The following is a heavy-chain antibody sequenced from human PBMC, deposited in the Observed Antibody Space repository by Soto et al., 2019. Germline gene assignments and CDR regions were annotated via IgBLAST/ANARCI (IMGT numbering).Heavy chain of an antibody. D-gene: IGHD1-1*01. CDR3: ARWPQLDPRFDY. J-gene: IGHJ4*02. V-gene: IGHV4-31*03. CDR1: GGSISSGGYY. CDR2: IYYSGST. Sequence: QVQLQESGPGLVKPSQTLSLTCTVSGGSISSGGYYWSWIRQHPGKGLEWIGYIYYSGSTYYNPSLESRVTIAVDTSKNPFSPKRSSVTAADTAVYYCARWPQLDPRFDYWGQGTLVTVSS.